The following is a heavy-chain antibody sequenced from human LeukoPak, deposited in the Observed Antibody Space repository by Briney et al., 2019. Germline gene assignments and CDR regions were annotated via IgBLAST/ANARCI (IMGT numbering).Heavy chain of an antibody. V-gene: IGHV3-30*03. CDR3: ARDVVTVAGLDETKDDY. J-gene: IGHJ4*02. CDR1: GFTFSSYG. Sequence: GGSLRLSCAASGFTFSSYGMHWVRQAPGKGLEWVAVISYDGSNKYYADSVKGRFTISRDNSKNTLYLQMNSLRAEDTAVYYCARDVVTVAGLDETKDDYWGQGTLVTVSS. D-gene: IGHD6-19*01. CDR2: ISYDGSNK.